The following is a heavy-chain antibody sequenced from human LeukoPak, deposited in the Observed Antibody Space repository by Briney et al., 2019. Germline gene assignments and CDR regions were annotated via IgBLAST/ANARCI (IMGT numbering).Heavy chain of an antibody. Sequence: SETLSLTCTVSRGSISGYYWSWIRQPPGKGLEWIGYIYYSGGTSYNPSLKSRITISVDTSENQFSLKLSSVTAADTAMYYCARAVYCGGDCYDYYYYMDVWGKGTTVTISS. CDR3: ARAVYCGGDCYDYYYYMDV. CDR2: IYYSGGT. V-gene: IGHV4-59*01. CDR1: RGSISGYY. D-gene: IGHD2-21*02. J-gene: IGHJ6*03.